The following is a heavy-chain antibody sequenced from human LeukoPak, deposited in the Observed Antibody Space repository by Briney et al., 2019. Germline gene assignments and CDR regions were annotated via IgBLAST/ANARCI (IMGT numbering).Heavy chain of an antibody. CDR2: SSGSGGRT. CDR3: AKALWDCSSTSCYPQFDY. CDR1: GFTFSSYA. V-gene: IGHV3-23*01. J-gene: IGHJ4*02. D-gene: IGHD2-2*01. Sequence: GGSLRLSCAASGFTFSSYAMSWVRQAPGKGLEWVSSSSGSGGRTYYSDSVKGRVTISRDKSKNTLYPQMNSLRAEDTAVYYCAKALWDCSSTSCYPQFDYWGEGTLVTVSS.